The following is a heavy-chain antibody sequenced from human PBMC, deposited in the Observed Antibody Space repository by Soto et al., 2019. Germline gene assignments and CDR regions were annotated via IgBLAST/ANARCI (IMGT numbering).Heavy chain of an antibody. CDR2: ISYDGSNK. D-gene: IGHD6-19*01. Sequence: GGSLGLSCAASGFPFRSYGMHWVRQAPGKGLEWVAVISYDGSNKYYADSVKGRFTISRDNSKNTLYLQMNSLRAEDTAVYYCAKDHSWLANFDYWGQGTLVTVSS. V-gene: IGHV3-30*18. CDR1: GFPFRSYG. CDR3: AKDHSWLANFDY. J-gene: IGHJ4*02.